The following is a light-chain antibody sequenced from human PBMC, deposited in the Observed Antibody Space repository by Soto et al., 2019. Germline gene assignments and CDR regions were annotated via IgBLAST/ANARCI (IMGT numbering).Light chain of an antibody. V-gene: IGKV1-39*01. CDR1: QSISSH. Sequence: DIQMTQSPSSLSAFVGDRVTITCRASQSISSHLNRYQQKPGKAPRLLIHAASTLQSGVPSRFSGSGSGTDFTLTISSLQPEDFATYSCRQSNITPWTFGQGTKVEIK. CDR3: RQSNITPWT. J-gene: IGKJ1*01. CDR2: AAS.